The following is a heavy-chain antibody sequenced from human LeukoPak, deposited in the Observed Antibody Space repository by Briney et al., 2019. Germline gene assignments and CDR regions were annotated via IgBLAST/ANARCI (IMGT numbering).Heavy chain of an antibody. V-gene: IGHV3-33*01. CDR1: GFTFSSYG. CDR2: IWYDGSNK. J-gene: IGHJ4*02. D-gene: IGHD3-3*01. CDR3: ASNFWSGYSNNFN. Sequence: GGSLRLSCAASGFTFSSYGMHWVRQAPGKGLEWVAVIWYDGSNKYYADSVKGRFTIPRDNSKNTLYLQMNSLRAEDTAVYYCASNFWSGYSNNFNWGQGTLVTVSS.